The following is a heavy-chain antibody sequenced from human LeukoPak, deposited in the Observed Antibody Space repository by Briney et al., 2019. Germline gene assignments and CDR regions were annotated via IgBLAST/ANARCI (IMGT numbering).Heavy chain of an antibody. CDR3: ARDRRLTMVRGVMFWFDP. Sequence: SETLSLTCTVSGGSVSSYYWSWIRQPAGKGLEWIGRIYTSGSTNYNPSLKSRVTMSVDTSKNQFSLKLSSVTAADTAVYYCARDRRLTMVRGVMFWFDPWGQGTLVTVSS. CDR2: IYTSGST. D-gene: IGHD3-10*01. V-gene: IGHV4-4*07. J-gene: IGHJ5*02. CDR1: GGSVSSYY.